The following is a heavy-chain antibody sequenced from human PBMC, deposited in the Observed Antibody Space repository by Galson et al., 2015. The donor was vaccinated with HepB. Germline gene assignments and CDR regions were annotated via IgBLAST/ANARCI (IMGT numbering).Heavy chain of an antibody. CDR3: TTTTVTTGNFDY. CDR2: IRCKANSYAT. V-gene: IGHV3-73*01. CDR1: GFTFSGSA. J-gene: IGHJ4*02. Sequence: SLRLSCAASGFTFSGSAMHWVRQASGKGLEWVGLIRCKANSYATTYAASLKGRFTISRDDSKNTAYLNRHSLKTEDTAVYDCTTTTVTTGNFDYWGQGTLVTVSS. D-gene: IGHD4-17*01.